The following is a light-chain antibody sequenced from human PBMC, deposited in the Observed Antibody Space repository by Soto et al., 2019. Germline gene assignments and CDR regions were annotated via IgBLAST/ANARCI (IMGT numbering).Light chain of an antibody. CDR3: QQYGSSPIT. CDR1: QGVHNF. CDR2: GAS. J-gene: IGKJ5*01. Sequence: EVVLTQSPATLSLSPGDRAALSCKASQGVHNFLAWYQQKPGQAPRLLIYGASNRAAGIPARFSGSRSGTDFTLTISSLEPEDFAVYYCQQYGSSPITFGQGTRLEIK. V-gene: IGKV3-20*01.